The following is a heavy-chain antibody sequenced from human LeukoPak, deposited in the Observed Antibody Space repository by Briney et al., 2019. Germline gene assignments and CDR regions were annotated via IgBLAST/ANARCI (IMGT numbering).Heavy chain of an antibody. J-gene: IGHJ4*02. CDR1: GFTFSLFA. V-gene: IGHV3-23*01. CDR2: ISGSGGAT. Sequence: GGSLRLSCAASGFTFSLFAMHWVRQAPGKGLEWVSAISGSGGATYHADAASVKGRFTISRDNSKNALYLQINNLRAEDTAVYYCAKDGYNYDSSGHFDYWGQGTLVTVSS. D-gene: IGHD3-22*01. CDR3: AKDGYNYDSSGHFDY.